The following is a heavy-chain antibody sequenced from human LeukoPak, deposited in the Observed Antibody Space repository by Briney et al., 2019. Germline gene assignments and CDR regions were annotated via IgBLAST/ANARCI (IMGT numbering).Heavy chain of an antibody. CDR2: IHPSGTT. D-gene: IGHD2-21*01. CDR3: SKDSHD. J-gene: IGHJ4*02. V-gene: IGHV4-30-4*08. Sequence: SETLSLTCTVSSGSINSGSSFWGWVRQPPGKGLEWIGYIHPSGTTYYEPSLKSRVTISVDTSNNQFSLSLDSVTAADTAVYFCSKDSHDWGQGTLVIVSS. CDR1: SGSINSGSSF.